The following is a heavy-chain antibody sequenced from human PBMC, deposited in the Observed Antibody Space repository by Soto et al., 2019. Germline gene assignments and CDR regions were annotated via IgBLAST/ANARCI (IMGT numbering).Heavy chain of an antibody. Sequence: PSETLSLTCAVSGYSISSGYYWGWIRQPPGKGLEWIGSIYHSGTTHYNPSLQSRVSISVDTSTNQFSLKLTSVTVADTAVYYCVRDGETSCGSTSCYTMSPWGQETLVTVSS. J-gene: IGHJ5*02. V-gene: IGHV4-38-2*02. CDR1: GYSISSGYY. D-gene: IGHD2-2*02. CDR2: IYHSGTT. CDR3: VRDGETSCGSTSCYTMSP.